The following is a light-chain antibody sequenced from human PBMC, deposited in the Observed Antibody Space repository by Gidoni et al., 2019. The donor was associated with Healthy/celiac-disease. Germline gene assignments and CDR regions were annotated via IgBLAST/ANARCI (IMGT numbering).Light chain of an antibody. V-gene: IGLV1-51*01. Sequence: PGQKCTIACSGRSSNIGNNYVSWYQQRPGTALKLLIQDNNQRPSGIPDRFSGSKSGTSASRGITGLQTGDEADYYCGTWDSSLSAGVFGGGTKLTVL. J-gene: IGLJ3*02. CDR1: SSNIGNNY. CDR3: GTWDSSLSAGV. CDR2: DNN.